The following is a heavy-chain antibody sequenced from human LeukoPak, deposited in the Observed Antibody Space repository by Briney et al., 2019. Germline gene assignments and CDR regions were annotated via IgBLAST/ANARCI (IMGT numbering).Heavy chain of an antibody. D-gene: IGHD1-26*01. CDR1: GGSFSGYY. CDR3: ARGGRARLDY. CDR2: INHSGST. V-gene: IGHV4-34*01. J-gene: IGHJ4*02. Sequence: SETLSLTCAVYGGSFSGYYWSWIRQPPGKGLEWIGEINHSGSTNYNPSLKSRVTISVDTSKNQFSLKLSSVTAADTAVSYCARGGRARLDYWGQGTLVTVSS.